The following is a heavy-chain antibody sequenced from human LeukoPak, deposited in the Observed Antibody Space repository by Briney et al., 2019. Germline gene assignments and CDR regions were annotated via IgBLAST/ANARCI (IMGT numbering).Heavy chain of an antibody. Sequence: PSETLSLTCTVSGGSISSYYWSWIRQPPGKGLEWIGYIYYSGSTNYNPSLKSRVTISVDTSKNQFSLKLSSVTAADTAVYYCARVGYSSSSLFGIDYWGQGTLVTVSS. CDR1: GGSISSYY. J-gene: IGHJ4*02. D-gene: IGHD6-6*01. CDR3: ARVGYSSSSLFGIDY. CDR2: IYYSGST. V-gene: IGHV4-59*01.